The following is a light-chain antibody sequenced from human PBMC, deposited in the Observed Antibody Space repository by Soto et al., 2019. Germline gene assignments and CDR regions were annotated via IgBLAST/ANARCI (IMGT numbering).Light chain of an antibody. V-gene: IGKV1-6*01. CDR3: LQKDFYPFT. Sequence: AIQMTQSPSSLSASVGDRVTLTCRASQGISNDLDWFQQKPGEAPKLLIYAASNLASGVPARFSGSGSGTDFTLTISSLQPEDVATYYCLQKDFYPFTFGPGTKVDIK. J-gene: IGKJ3*01. CDR1: QGISND. CDR2: AAS.